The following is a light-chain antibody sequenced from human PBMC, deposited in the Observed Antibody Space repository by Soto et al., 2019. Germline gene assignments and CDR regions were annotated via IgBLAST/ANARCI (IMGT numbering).Light chain of an antibody. CDR3: QRYNSYSRT. J-gene: IGKJ1*01. V-gene: IGKV1-5*01. CDR1: QSISSW. Sequence: IQMTQSPHTLSASVGDRVTITCRASQSISSWLAWYQQKPGKAPKLLIYDASSLESGVPSRFSGSGSGTEFTLTISSLQPDDFATYYCQRYNSYSRTFGQGTKVDIK. CDR2: DAS.